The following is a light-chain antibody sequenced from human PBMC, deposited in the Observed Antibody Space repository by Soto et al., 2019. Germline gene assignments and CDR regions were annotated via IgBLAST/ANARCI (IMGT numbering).Light chain of an antibody. Sequence: QSALTQPASVSGSPGQSITISCTGGSSDIGGYNYVSWFQQHPGKVPKLMIYEVTNRPSGVSNRFSGSKSGSTASLTISGLQAEDEADYYCSSYTSSNTLVFGTGT. V-gene: IGLV2-14*01. CDR2: EVT. CDR3: SSYTSSNTLV. J-gene: IGLJ1*01. CDR1: SSDIGGYNY.